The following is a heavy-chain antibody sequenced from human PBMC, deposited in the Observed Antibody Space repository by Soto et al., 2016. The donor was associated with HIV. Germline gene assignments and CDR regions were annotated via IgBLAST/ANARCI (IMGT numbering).Heavy chain of an antibody. CDR1: GFTFGTYA. D-gene: IGHD2-21*01. CDR3: TKDRHCGGGTCVASWFDF. J-gene: IGHJ5*01. Sequence: EVHLLESGGNLVRPGESLRISCAASGFTFGTYALSWVRQAPGKGLEWVSYISGGGGTTYYADSVKGRFTTSRDNSKNILYLQMNNLRGADTAIYYCTKDRHCGGGTCVASWFDFWGQGNPGSPSPQ. V-gene: IGHV3-23*01. CDR2: ISGGGGTT.